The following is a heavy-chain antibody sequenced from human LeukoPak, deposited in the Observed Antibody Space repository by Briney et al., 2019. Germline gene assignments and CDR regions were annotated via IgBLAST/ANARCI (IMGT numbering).Heavy chain of an antibody. CDR1: GFTFSSYE. D-gene: IGHD3-10*01. Sequence: PGGSLRLSCAASGFTFSSYEMHWVRQAPGKGLEWVSYISSSGTTIYYADSVKGRFTISRDNAKNSLYLQMNSLRAEDTAVYYCAREYYYGSGSYLDPWGQGTLVTVSS. V-gene: IGHV3-48*03. CDR3: AREYYYGSGSYLDP. J-gene: IGHJ5*02. CDR2: ISSSGTTI.